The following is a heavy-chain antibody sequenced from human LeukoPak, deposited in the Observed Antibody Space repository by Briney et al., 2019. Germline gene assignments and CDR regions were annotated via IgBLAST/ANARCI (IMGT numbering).Heavy chain of an antibody. Sequence: GGSLRLSCAASGFTFSSYSMNWVRQAPGKGLEWVSSISSSSSYIYYADSVKGRFTISGDNAKNSLYLQMNSLRAEDTAVYYCAREWPYYYGMDVWGQGTTVTVSS. CDR1: GFTFSSYS. J-gene: IGHJ6*02. V-gene: IGHV3-21*01. CDR3: AREWPYYYGMDV. CDR2: ISSSSSYI. D-gene: IGHD5-24*01.